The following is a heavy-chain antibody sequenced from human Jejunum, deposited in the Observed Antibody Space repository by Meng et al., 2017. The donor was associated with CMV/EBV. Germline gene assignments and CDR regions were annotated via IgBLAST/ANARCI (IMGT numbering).Heavy chain of an antibody. V-gene: IGHV1-2*02. CDR3: ATSSSGFDFWTDY. CDR1: GYPFPGYY. CDR2: INPNSGDT. J-gene: IGHJ4*02. Sequence: SGYPFPGYYMHWVRQAPGQGPVWMGWINPNSGDTTYAQQFQGRVTMTRDTSISTAYMELSSLRSDDTAVYYCATSSSGFDFWTDYWGQGTLGTVSS. D-gene: IGHD5-12*01.